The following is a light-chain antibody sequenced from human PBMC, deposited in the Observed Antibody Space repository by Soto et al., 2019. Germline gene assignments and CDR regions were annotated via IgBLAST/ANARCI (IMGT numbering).Light chain of an antibody. Sequence: VLPHSHATLSLSPLERFKFSFRASQSVTTRLAWYPHKPGQAPTLLMSGASNRASGVPVRFSGSGSGTDFTLTITRLEPEDFALYYCQKYGGSPITCGLGPRREIK. CDR2: GAS. J-gene: IGKJ5*01. CDR1: QSVTTR. V-gene: IGKV3-20*01. CDR3: QKYGGSPIT.